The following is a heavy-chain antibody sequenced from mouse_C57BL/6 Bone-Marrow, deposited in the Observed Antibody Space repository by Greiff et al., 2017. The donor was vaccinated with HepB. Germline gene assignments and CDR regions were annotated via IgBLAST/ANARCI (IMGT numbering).Heavy chain of an antibody. CDR3: AYSPFAY. CDR1: GYTFTDYY. J-gene: IGHJ3*01. D-gene: IGHD2-1*01. Sequence: EVQLQQSGPELVKPGASVKISCKASGYTFTDYYMNWVKQSHGKSLEWIGDINPNNGGTSYNQKFKGKATLTVDKSSSTAYMEIRSLTSEDSAVYYCAYSPFAYWGQGTLVTVSA. CDR2: INPNNGGT. V-gene: IGHV1-26*01.